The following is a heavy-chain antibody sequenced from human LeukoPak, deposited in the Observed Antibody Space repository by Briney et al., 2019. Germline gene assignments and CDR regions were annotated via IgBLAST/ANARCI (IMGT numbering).Heavy chain of an antibody. J-gene: IGHJ2*01. D-gene: IGHD7-27*01. Sequence: ETLSLTCAVYGGSFSGYYWSWIRQAPGKGLEWVAYIKQDGSEKEYVDSVKGRFTISRDNAKDSLFLQLSSLRAEDTAVYFCARNDWGLGSFWYFTLWGRGTLVTVSS. CDR1: GGSFSGYY. CDR3: ARNDWGLGSFWYFTL. CDR2: IKQDGSEK. V-gene: IGHV3-7*01.